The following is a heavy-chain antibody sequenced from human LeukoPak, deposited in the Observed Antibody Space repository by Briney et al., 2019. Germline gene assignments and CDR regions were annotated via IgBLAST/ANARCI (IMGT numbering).Heavy chain of an antibody. CDR1: GYTFTSYG. Sequence: ASVKVSCKASGYTFTSYGISWVRQAPGQGLEWMGWISAYNGNTNYAQKLQGRVTMTTDTSTSTAYMELRSLRSDDTAVYYCARAKGITMIVVAIDYWGQGTLVTVSS. V-gene: IGHV1-18*01. D-gene: IGHD3-22*01. CDR3: ARAKGITMIVVAIDY. CDR2: ISAYNGNT. J-gene: IGHJ4*02.